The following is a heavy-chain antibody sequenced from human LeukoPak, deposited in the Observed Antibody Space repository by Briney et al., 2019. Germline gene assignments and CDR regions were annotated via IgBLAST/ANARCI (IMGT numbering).Heavy chain of an antibody. V-gene: IGHV4-38-2*02. D-gene: IGHD3-3*01. CDR3: AREDDFWSGYPYYYYMDV. CDR1: GYSISSGYY. J-gene: IGHJ6*03. CDR2: IYHSGST. Sequence: SETLPLTCAVSGYSISSGYYWGWIRQPPGKGLEWIGSIYHSGSTYYNPSLKSRVTISVDTSKNQFSLKLSSVTAADTAVYYCAREDDFWSGYPYYYYMDVWGKGTTVTVSS.